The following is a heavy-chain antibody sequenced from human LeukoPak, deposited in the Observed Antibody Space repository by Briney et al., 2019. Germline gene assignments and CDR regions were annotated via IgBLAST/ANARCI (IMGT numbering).Heavy chain of an antibody. D-gene: IGHD4-17*01. Sequence: SETLSLTCAVYGGSFSGCYWSWIRQPPGKGLEWIGEINHSGSTNYNPSLKSRVTISVDTSKNQFSLKLSSVTAADTAVYYCARDSVTTPIDYWGQGTLVTVSS. CDR1: GGSFSGCY. V-gene: IGHV4-34*01. CDR3: ARDSVTTPIDY. J-gene: IGHJ4*02. CDR2: INHSGST.